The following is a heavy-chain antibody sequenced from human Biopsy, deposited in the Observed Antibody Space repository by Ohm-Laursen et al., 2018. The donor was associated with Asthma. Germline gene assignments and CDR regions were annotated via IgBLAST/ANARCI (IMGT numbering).Heavy chain of an antibody. J-gene: IGHJ6*02. D-gene: IGHD6-19*01. Sequence: SVKVSCKAPGGTFSNFAISWVRQAPGQGLEWLGGTMTFFGKTNYAQKFQGRVTITADESTSTAYMEVTSLRSEDTAIYYCARCQVGYSSGWSLLLKKIYYSGMDVWGQGTAVTVSS. V-gene: IGHV1-69*13. CDR3: ARCQVGYSSGWSLLLKKIYYSGMDV. CDR1: GGTFSNFA. CDR2: TMTFFGKT.